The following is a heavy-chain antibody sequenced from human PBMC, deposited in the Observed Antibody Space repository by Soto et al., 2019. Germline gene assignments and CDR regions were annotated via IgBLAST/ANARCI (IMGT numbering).Heavy chain of an antibody. D-gene: IGHD3-22*01. Sequence: GSLRLSCAASGXTFSSYEMNWVRQAPGKGLEWVSYISSSGSTIYYADSVNGRFTISRDNAKNSLYLQMNSLRAEDTAVYYCARWYYYDMGAADYWGQGTLVTVSS. J-gene: IGHJ4*02. CDR1: GXTFSSYE. CDR3: ARWYYYDMGAADY. V-gene: IGHV3-48*03. CDR2: ISSSGSTI.